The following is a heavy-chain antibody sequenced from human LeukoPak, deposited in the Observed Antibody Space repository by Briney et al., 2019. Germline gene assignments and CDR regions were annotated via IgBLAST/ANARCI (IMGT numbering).Heavy chain of an antibody. Sequence: GGSLRLSCAASGFTFSSFWMSWVRQAPGKGLEWVANIKEDGSEKYYVDSVKGRFTISRDNAKNSLYLQMNSLTVEDTAVYYCAGEGQQLVTTTNWFDPWGQGTLVTVSS. D-gene: IGHD6-13*01. CDR1: GFTFSSFW. CDR3: AGEGQQLVTTTNWFDP. CDR2: IKEDGSEK. V-gene: IGHV3-7*05. J-gene: IGHJ5*02.